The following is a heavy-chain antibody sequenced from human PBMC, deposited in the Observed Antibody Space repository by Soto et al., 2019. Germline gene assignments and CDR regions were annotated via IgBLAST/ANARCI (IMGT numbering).Heavy chain of an antibody. Sequence: GASVKVSCKASGGTFSSYAISWVRQAPGQGLEWMGGIIPIFGTANYAQKFQGRVTITADESASTAYMELSSLRSEDTAVYYCARAIDYYDSSGDAFDIWGQGTMVTVSS. CDR3: ARAIDYYDSSGDAFDI. D-gene: IGHD3-22*01. V-gene: IGHV1-69*13. CDR1: GGTFSSYA. CDR2: IIPIFGTA. J-gene: IGHJ3*02.